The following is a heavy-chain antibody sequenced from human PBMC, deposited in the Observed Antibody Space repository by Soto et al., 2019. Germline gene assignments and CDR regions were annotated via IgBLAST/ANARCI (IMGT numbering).Heavy chain of an antibody. V-gene: IGHV1-18*01. CDR2: ISAYNGNT. CDR1: GYTFTSYG. J-gene: IGHJ5*02. Sequence: AAVKVSCKASGYTFTSYGISWVRQAPGQGLEWMGWISAYNGNTNYAQKLQGRVTMTTDTSTSTAYMELRSLRYDDTAVYYCARDQAPPIPKYCSSTSCYPGNWFDPWGQGTLVTVSS. D-gene: IGHD2-2*01. CDR3: ARDQAPPIPKYCSSTSCYPGNWFDP.